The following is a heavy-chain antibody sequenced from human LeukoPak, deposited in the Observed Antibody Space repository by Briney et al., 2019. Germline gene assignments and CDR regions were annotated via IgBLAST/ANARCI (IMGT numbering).Heavy chain of an antibody. Sequence: SETLSLTCTVSGGSISSGGYYWSWIRQHPGKGLEWIGYIYYSGGTYYNPSLKSRVTISVDTSKNQFSLKLSSVTAADTAVYYCARDPGGYYYMDVWGKGTTVTVSS. J-gene: IGHJ6*03. D-gene: IGHD3-16*01. V-gene: IGHV4-31*03. CDR2: IYYSGGT. CDR3: ARDPGGYYYMDV. CDR1: GGSISSGGYY.